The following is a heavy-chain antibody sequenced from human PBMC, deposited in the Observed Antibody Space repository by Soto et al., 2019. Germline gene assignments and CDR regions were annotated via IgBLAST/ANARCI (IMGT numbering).Heavy chain of an antibody. CDR2: IYYSGNT. CDR3: ARVRIRATEFDAFDI. D-gene: IGHD5-12*01. CDR1: GGSISSHY. J-gene: IGHJ3*02. Sequence: SETLSLTCTVSGGSISSHYWSWIRQPPGKGLEWIAYIYYSGNTDYSPSLRSRVTISIDTSKNQFSLRLNSVTVADTAVYYCARVRIRATEFDAFDIWGQGTMVTVSS. V-gene: IGHV4-59*11.